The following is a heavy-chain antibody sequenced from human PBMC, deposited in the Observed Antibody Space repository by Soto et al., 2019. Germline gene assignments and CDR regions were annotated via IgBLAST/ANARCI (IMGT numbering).Heavy chain of an antibody. Sequence: ASVKVSCKASGYTFTGYYMHWVRQAPGQGLEWMGWINPNSGGTNYAQKFQGWVTMTRDTSISTAYMELSRLRSDDTAVYYCARKRELELDYGMDVWGQGTTVTVSS. CDR3: ARKRELELDYGMDV. D-gene: IGHD1-7*01. V-gene: IGHV1-2*04. J-gene: IGHJ6*02. CDR1: GYTFTGYY. CDR2: INPNSGGT.